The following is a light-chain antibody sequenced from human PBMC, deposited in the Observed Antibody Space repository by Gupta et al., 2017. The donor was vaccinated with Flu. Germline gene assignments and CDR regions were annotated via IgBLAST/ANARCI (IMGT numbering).Light chain of an antibody. CDR2: AAS. J-gene: IGKJ2*03. CDR1: QSISSY. Sequence: IQMTQSPSSLSVSVGDRVTITCRASQSISSYLNWYQQKPGKAPKLLIYAASSLQSGVPSRFSGSGSGTDFTLTISSLQPEYFATYYCQQSYSTHSFGQGTKLEIK. V-gene: IGKV1-39*01. CDR3: QQSYSTHS.